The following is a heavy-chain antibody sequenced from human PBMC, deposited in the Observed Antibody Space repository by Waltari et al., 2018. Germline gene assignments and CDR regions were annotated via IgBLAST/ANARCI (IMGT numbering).Heavy chain of an antibody. D-gene: IGHD2-21*01. CDR2: ISGSGGST. V-gene: IGHV3-23*01. Sequence: EVQLLASGGGLVQPGGSLRLSCAASGFTFSSHALGWVAQAPGKGLEWVSAISGSGGSTYYADSVKGRFTISRDNSKNTLYLQMNSLRAEDTAVYYCANPSQYGEEIDYWGQGTLVTVSS. CDR3: ANPSQYGEEIDY. CDR1: GFTFSSHA. J-gene: IGHJ4*02.